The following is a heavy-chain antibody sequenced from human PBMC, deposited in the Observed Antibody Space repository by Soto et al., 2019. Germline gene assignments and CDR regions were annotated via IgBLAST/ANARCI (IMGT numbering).Heavy chain of an antibody. Sequence: GGSLRLSCTASGFALSRYWMYWVRQAPGKGLVWVSHINSGGNITPYPDSVRGRFTISRDNSKNTLYLDMHSLTTDDTAVYFCARSLWSPYFYYGLDVWGQGSTVTVSS. CDR3: ARSLWSPYFYYGLDV. CDR1: GFALSRYW. J-gene: IGHJ6*02. V-gene: IGHV3-74*01. CDR2: INSGGNIT. D-gene: IGHD2-21*01.